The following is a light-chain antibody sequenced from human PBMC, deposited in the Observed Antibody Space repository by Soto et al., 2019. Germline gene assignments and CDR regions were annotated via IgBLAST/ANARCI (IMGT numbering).Light chain of an antibody. Sequence: QSALTQPASVSGSPGQSITISCTGTSSDVGNYNYVSWYQQHPGKAPKLIIYDVTDRPSGVSNRFSASKSGNTASLTISGLQAEDEADYYCSSYTSNTALVFGGGTKVTVL. CDR3: SSYTSNTALV. V-gene: IGLV2-14*03. CDR1: SSDVGNYNY. CDR2: DVT. J-gene: IGLJ3*02.